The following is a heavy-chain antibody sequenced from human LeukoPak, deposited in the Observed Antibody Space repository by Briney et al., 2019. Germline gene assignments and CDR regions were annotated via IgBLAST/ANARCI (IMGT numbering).Heavy chain of an antibody. CDR3: AREIPYGDADH. CDR2: ISSSSSKI. Sequence: GGSLRLSCAASGFTLLDYSMNWARQAPGRGLEWVAYISSSSSKILYADSVRGRFTISRDNAKNSVYLQMNSLTDEDTAAYYCAREIPYGDADHWGRGTLITVSA. CDR1: GFTLLDYS. D-gene: IGHD2-21*02. J-gene: IGHJ4*02. V-gene: IGHV3-48*02.